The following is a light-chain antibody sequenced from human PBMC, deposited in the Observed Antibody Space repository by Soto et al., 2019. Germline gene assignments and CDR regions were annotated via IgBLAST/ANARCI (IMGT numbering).Light chain of an antibody. J-gene: IGLJ1*01. CDR2: DVN. CDR1: GSDVGGYNY. Sequence: QSALTQPHSVSGSPGQSVAISCTGTGSDVGGYNYVSWYQQHPGKAPKLIIYDVNQRPSGVPDRFSGSKSGNTASLTISGLQSEDEADYYCCSFAGSFYVFGTGTKVTVL. CDR3: CSFAGSFYV. V-gene: IGLV2-11*01.